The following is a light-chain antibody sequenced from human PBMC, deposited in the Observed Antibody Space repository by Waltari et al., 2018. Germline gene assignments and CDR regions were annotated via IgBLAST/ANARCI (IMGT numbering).Light chain of an antibody. CDR1: QSISNL. V-gene: IGKV1-5*03. J-gene: IGKJ1*01. CDR2: KAS. Sequence: DIQMTQSPSPLSASVGDRVTITCRASQSISNLLAWYQQKPGKAPRLLIYKASSLEPGVPSRFSGSGSGTEFTLTISGLQPDDFATYYCQQYSTYSATFGQGTKVEIK. CDR3: QQYSTYSAT.